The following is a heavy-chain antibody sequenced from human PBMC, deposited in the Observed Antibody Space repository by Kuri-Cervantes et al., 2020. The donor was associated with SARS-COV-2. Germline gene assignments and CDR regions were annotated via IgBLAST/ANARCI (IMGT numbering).Heavy chain of an antibody. J-gene: IGHJ4*02. CDR3: ARGGGYYDSSGYSGY. V-gene: IGHV3-7*01. CDR1: GFTFSSYW. D-gene: IGHD3-22*01. CDR2: IKQDGSEK. Sequence: GGSLRLSCAASGFTFSSYWMSWVRQAPGKGLEWVANIKQDGSEKYYVDSVKGRFTISRDNAKNSLYLQMNSLRAEDTAVYYCARGGGYYDSSGYSGYWGQGTLVTVSS.